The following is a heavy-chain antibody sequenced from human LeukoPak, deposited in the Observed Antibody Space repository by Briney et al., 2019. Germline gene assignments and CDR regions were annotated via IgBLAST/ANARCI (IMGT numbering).Heavy chain of an antibody. Sequence: GGSLRLSCAASGFTFSSYAMSWVRQAPGKGLEWVSAISGSGGSTYYADSVKGRSTISRDNSKNTLYLQMNSLRAEDTAVYYCAKAQPPHYYGSGSYYPFDYWGQGTLVTVSS. V-gene: IGHV3-23*01. J-gene: IGHJ4*02. CDR1: GFTFSSYA. CDR3: AKAQPPHYYGSGSYYPFDY. D-gene: IGHD3-10*01. CDR2: ISGSGGST.